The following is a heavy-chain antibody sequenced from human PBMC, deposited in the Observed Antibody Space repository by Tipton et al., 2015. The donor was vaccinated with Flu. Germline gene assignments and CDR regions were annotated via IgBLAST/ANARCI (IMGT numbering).Heavy chain of an antibody. D-gene: IGHD3-10*01. V-gene: IGHV4-34*01. CDR2: INDSGSA. J-gene: IGHJ4*02. CDR1: GGTFSGYY. Sequence: GLVKPSETLSLTCAVYGGTFSGYYWTWIRQPPGKRLEWIGEINDSGSANYNPSLKSQVTMSVDTAKNQFSQRLSSVTAADTAVYYCARSTYHYGSGSSDYWGQGTLVTVSS. CDR3: ARSTYHYGSGSSDY.